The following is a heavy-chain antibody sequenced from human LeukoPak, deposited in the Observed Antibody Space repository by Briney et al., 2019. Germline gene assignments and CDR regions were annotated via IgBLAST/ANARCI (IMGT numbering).Heavy chain of an antibody. Sequence: SETLSLTCTVSGGSISSSSWGWVRQDPGKRLEWIGFIWYSGDTDYNPSLRSRVTISVDTSKNQFSLKLNSVTAADTAVYYRARDDHSPHYHYAMGVWGQGITVTVSS. CDR1: GGSISSSS. CDR2: IWYSGDT. CDR3: ARDDHSPHYHYAMGV. V-gene: IGHV4-59*01. D-gene: IGHD4-11*01. J-gene: IGHJ6*02.